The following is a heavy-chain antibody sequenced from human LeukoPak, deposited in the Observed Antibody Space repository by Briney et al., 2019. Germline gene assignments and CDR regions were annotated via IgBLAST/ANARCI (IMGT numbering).Heavy chain of an antibody. D-gene: IGHD6-19*01. V-gene: IGHV3-49*04. J-gene: IGHJ4*02. CDR1: GFTLSDYA. Sequence: SGGSLRVSRTAPGFTLSDYAMSWVRQGPGKGVERVGFIRNKTDSGTANYAASVKGRLTISRDDSKTIAYLQMNSLKTEDTAVDYCSRAYSTGWLGINDYWGQGALVTVSS. CDR3: SRAYSTGWLGINDY. CDR2: IRNKTDSGTA.